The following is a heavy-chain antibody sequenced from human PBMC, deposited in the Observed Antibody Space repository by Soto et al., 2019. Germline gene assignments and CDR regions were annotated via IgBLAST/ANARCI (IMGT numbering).Heavy chain of an antibody. CDR2: VIPIFRTA. CDR1: GGTFSSYA. V-gene: IGHV1-69*12. J-gene: IGHJ6*02. D-gene: IGHD3-3*01. Sequence: QVQLVQSAAEVKKPGSSVKVSCKASGGTFSSYAINWVRQAPGQGLEWMGGVIPIFRTANYAQTFQGRVTFTADESTSTAYTELSSLRSEDTAVYNWARGVQYYDFMSGYSGAERDYYSGMDVWGQGTTVTVS. CDR3: ARGVQYYDFMSGYSGAERDYYSGMDV.